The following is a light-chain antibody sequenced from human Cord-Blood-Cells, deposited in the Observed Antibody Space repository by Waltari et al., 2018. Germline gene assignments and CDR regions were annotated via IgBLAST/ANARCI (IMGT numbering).Light chain of an antibody. CDR2: QDS. CDR3: QAWDSSTSGV. Sequence: SYELTQPPSVSVSPGQTASITCSGDKLGDKYACWYQQKPGQSPVLVIYQDSKRPSGGPEGVSGANSGNAAGLAIGGTQAMDEADYYCQAWDSSTSGVFGTGTKVTV. CDR1: KLGDKY. J-gene: IGLJ1*01. V-gene: IGLV3-1*01.